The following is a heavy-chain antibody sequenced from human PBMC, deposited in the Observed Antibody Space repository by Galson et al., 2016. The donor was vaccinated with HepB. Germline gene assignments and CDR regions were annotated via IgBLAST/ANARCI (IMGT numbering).Heavy chain of an antibody. CDR2: ISYDGGNK. V-gene: IGHV3-30*03. J-gene: IGHJ3*02. CDR1: GFTFSSYG. CDR3: ARAYNWNDGAGAYAFVI. Sequence: SLRLSCAASGFTFSSYGLHWVRQAPGKGLDWVAVISYDGGNKYYADSVKGRFTISRDNSKNTLYLQMNSLRAEDTAMFYCARAYNWNDGAGAYAFVIWGQGTMVTVSS. D-gene: IGHD1-1*01.